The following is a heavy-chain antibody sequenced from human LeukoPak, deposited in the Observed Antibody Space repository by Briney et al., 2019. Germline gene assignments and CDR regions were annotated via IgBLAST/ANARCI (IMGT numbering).Heavy chain of an antibody. D-gene: IGHD5-18*01. Sequence: QSGGSLRLSCAASGFTFSSYWMSWVRQAPGKGLEWVANIKQDGSEKYYVDSVKGRFTISRDNAKNSLYLQMNSLRAEDTAVYYCARAHRLGYSYGLYYFDYWGQGTLVTVSS. CDR3: ARAHRLGYSYGLYYFDY. CDR1: GFTFSSYW. V-gene: IGHV3-7*01. CDR2: IKQDGSEK. J-gene: IGHJ4*02.